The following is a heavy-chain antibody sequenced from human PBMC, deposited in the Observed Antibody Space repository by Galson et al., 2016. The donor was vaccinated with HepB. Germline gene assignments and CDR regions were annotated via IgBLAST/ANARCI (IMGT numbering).Heavy chain of an antibody. Sequence: SLRLSCAASGFTFSDYYMSWIRQAPGKGLEWISYISSSSIYTNYADSVKGRFTISRDNAKNSLYLQMKSLRAEDTAVYYCAREAGNGGDYWGQGTLVTVSS. V-gene: IGHV3-11*05. J-gene: IGHJ4*02. CDR3: AREAGNGGDY. D-gene: IGHD6-19*01. CDR1: GFTFSDYY. CDR2: ISSSSIYT.